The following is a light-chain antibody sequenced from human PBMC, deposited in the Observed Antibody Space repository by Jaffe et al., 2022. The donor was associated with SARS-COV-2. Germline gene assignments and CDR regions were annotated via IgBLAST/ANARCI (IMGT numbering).Light chain of an antibody. V-gene: IGLV1-47*01. CDR2: RNN. CDR3: ATWDDSLSGRV. CDR1: SSNIGSNY. Sequence: QSVLTQPPSASGTPGQRVTISCSGSSSNIGSNYVYWYQQLPGTAPKLLIYRNNQRPSGLPDRFSGSKSATSASLAISGLRSEDEADYYCATWDDSLSGRVFGGGTKLTVL. J-gene: IGLJ3*02.